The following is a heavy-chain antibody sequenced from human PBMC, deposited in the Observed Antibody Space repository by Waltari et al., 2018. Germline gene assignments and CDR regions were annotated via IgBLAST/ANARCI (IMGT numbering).Heavy chain of an antibody. Sequence: QVQLQQWGAGLLKPSETLSLTCAVYGGSFSGYYWTWIRQPPGKGLEWIGEINHSGITNYNPSLKSRVTISVDTSKNQFSLKLSSVTAADTAVYYCARLNWNYYYYYGMDVWGQGTTVTVSS. CDR3: ARLNWNYYYYYGMDV. J-gene: IGHJ6*02. CDR1: GGSFSGYY. V-gene: IGHV4-34*01. D-gene: IGHD1-1*01. CDR2: INHSGIT.